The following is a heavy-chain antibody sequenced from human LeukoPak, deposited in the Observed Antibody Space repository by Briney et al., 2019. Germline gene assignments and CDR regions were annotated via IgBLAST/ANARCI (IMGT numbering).Heavy chain of an antibody. D-gene: IGHD3-22*01. CDR1: GGTFSSYT. Sequence: SVKVSCKASGGTFSSYTIGWVRQAPGQGLEWMGRIIPIFGTANYAQNFQGRVTITADKSTSTAYMELSSLRSEDTAVYYCARAGYYDSSSELRVDYWGEGTLVTVSS. CDR3: ARAGYYDSSSELRVDY. J-gene: IGHJ4*02. CDR2: IIPIFGTA. V-gene: IGHV1-69*08.